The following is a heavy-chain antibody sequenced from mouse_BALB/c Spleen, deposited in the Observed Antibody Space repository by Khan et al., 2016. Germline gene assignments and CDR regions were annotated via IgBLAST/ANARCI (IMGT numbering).Heavy chain of an antibody. Sequence: VQLQESGTELPRPGASVKLSCKASGYTFTDYYLHWVMQRTGQGLEWIGEIFPGSGSTYYNEKFKGKASLTADTSSSTAYMQLSSLTSEDSAVYFCARSYYGYFAMDYWVHGASVTVSS. CDR2: IFPGSGST. V-gene: IGHV1-77*01. D-gene: IGHD1-2*01. CDR1: GYTFTDYY. J-gene: IGHJ4*01. CDR3: ARSYYGYFAMDY.